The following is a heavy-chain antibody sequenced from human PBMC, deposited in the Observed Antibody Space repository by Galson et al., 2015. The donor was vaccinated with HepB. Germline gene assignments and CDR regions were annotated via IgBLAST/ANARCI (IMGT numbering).Heavy chain of an antibody. J-gene: IGHJ4*02. V-gene: IGHV3-30*04. Sequence: LRLSCAASGFTFSSYAMHWVRQAPGKGLEWVAVISYDGSNKYYADSAKGRFTISRDNSKNTLYLQMNSLRAEDTAVYYCARGGAYCSGGSCYLLHFDYWGQGTLVTVSS. CDR1: GFTFSSYA. CDR2: ISYDGSNK. CDR3: ARGGAYCSGGSCYLLHFDY. D-gene: IGHD2-15*01.